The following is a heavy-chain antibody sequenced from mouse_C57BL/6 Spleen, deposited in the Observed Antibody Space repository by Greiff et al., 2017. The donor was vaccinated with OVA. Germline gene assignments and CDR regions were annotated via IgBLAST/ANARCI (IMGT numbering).Heavy chain of an antibody. V-gene: IGHV5-4*01. CDR3: ARAALIYYDYDDYAMDY. J-gene: IGHJ4*01. CDR2: ISDGGSYT. D-gene: IGHD2-4*01. Sequence: VQLKESGGGLVKPGGSLKLSCAASGFTFSSYAMSWVRQTPEKRLEWVATISDGGSYTYYPDNVKGRFTISRDNAKNNLYLQMSHLKSEDTAMYYCARAALIYYDYDDYAMDYWGQGTSVTVSS. CDR1: GFTFSSYA.